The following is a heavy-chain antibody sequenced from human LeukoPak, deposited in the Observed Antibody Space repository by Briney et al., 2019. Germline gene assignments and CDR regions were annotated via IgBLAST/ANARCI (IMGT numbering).Heavy chain of an antibody. V-gene: IGHV3-30*04. CDR3: ARGRDYYDSSGYWY. J-gene: IGHJ4*02. CDR1: GFTFSSYA. Sequence: GGSLRLSCAASGFTFSSYAMHWVRQAPGKGLEWVAVISYDGSNKYYADSVKGRFTISRDNSKNALYQQMNSLRAEDTAVYYCARGRDYYDSSGYWYWGQGTLVTVSS. CDR2: ISYDGSNK. D-gene: IGHD3-22*01.